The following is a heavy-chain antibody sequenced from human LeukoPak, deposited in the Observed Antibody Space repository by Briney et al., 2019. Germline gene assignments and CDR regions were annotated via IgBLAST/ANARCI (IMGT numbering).Heavy chain of an antibody. Sequence: SETLSLTCTVSGGSISSSRDYWGWIRQPPGKGLEWIGSIYYSGSTYYNPSLKSRVTISVDTSKNQFSLKLSSVTAADTAVYYCARRSYRFEFDYWGQGTLVTVSS. J-gene: IGHJ4*02. D-gene: IGHD5-18*01. V-gene: IGHV4-39*01. CDR3: ARRSYRFEFDY. CDR1: GGSISSSRDY. CDR2: IYYSGST.